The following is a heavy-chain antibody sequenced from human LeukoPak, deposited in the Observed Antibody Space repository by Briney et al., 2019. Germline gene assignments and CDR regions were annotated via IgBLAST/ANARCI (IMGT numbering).Heavy chain of an antibody. CDR2: IDYNGNA. D-gene: IGHD3-10*01. CDR1: SGSIRDYY. Sequence: SETLSLTCSVSSGSIRDYYWSWIPQPPGKGLEWIAYIDYNGNADYNPSLKSRVTISVDSSKNQFSLKLSSVTAADTALYYCARGGHYHGSGRPFDPWGQGTLVTVSS. CDR3: ARGGHYHGSGRPFDP. V-gene: IGHV4-59*08. J-gene: IGHJ5*02.